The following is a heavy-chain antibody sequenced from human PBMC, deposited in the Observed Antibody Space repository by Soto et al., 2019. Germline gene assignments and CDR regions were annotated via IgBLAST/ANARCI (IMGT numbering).Heavy chain of an antibody. CDR3: AKSMYNWNDGFFDY. J-gene: IGHJ4*02. CDR1: GFTFSSYA. Sequence: GGSLRLSCAASGFTFSSYAMSWVRQAPRKGLEWVSTISGGGAYTYYAESVKGRFTISRDDSKNMLYLQMNGLRAEDTAVYYCAKSMYNWNDGFFDYWGQGTLVTVSS. D-gene: IGHD1-1*01. V-gene: IGHV3-23*01. CDR2: ISGGGAYT.